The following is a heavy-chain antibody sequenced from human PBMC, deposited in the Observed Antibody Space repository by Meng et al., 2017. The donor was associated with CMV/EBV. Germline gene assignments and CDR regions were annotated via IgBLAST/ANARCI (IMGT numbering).Heavy chain of an antibody. Sequence: ASVKVSCKASGYTFTSYDINWVRQATGQGLEWMGWMNPNSGNTGYAQKFQGRVTITRNTSISTAYMELSSLRSEDTAVYYRARGRLFCSSTSCRNGGIGYWGQGTLVTVSS. V-gene: IGHV1-8*03. CDR1: GYTFTSYD. J-gene: IGHJ4*02. CDR3: ARGRLFCSSTSCRNGGIGY. D-gene: IGHD2-2*01. CDR2: MNPNSGNT.